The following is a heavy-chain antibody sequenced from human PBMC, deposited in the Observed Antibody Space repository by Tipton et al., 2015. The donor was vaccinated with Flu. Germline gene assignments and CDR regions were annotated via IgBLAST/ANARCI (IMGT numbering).Heavy chain of an antibody. V-gene: IGHV3-23*01. J-gene: IGHJ4*02. CDR1: GFTFSSYA. D-gene: IGHD2-21*01. Sequence: SLRLSCAASGFTFSSYAMSWVRQAPGKGLEWVSAISDSGGSTFYADSVKGRFTISRDNSNSTLYLQMNSLRAEDTAVYYCAKRDGYYWGQGTLVTVSS. CDR3: AKRDGYY. CDR2: ISDSGGST.